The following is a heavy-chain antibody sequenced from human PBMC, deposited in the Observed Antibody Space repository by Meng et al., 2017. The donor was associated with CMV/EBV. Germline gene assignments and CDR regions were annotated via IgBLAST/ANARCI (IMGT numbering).Heavy chain of an antibody. CDR3: ARQKIYCSSTSCYKGGLDY. CDR1: GGSFSGYY. J-gene: IGHJ4*02. D-gene: IGHD2-2*02. Sequence: GSLRLSCAVYGGSFSGYYWSCIRQPPGKGLEWIGEINHSGSTNYNPSLKSRVTISVGTSKNQFSLKLSSVTAEDTAVYYCARQKIYCSSTSCYKGGLDYWGQGTLVTVSS. V-gene: IGHV4-34*01. CDR2: INHSGST.